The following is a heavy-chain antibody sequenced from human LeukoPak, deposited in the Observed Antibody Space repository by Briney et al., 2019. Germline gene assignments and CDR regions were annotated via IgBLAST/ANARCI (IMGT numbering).Heavy chain of an antibody. Sequence: SETLSLTCTVSGGFISSYYWSWIRQPAGKGLDWIGRIYTSGSTNYNPSLKSRVTMSVDTSKNQFSLKLSSVTAADTAVYYCARDRGYSSGWLYYFDYWGQGTLVTVSS. J-gene: IGHJ4*02. CDR1: GGFISSYY. CDR2: IYTSGST. CDR3: ARDRGYSSGWLYYFDY. D-gene: IGHD6-19*01. V-gene: IGHV4-4*07.